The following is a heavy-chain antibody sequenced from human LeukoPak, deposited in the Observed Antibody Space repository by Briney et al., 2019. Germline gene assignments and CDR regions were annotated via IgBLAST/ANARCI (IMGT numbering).Heavy chain of an antibody. J-gene: IGHJ5*02. D-gene: IGHD6-19*01. V-gene: IGHV3-23*01. CDR1: GFTFSNYA. CDR2: ISGSGGST. CDR3: AKTGAVAPLNWFDP. Sequence: GSLRLSCAASGFTFSNYAMSWVRQAPGKGLEWVSTISGSGGSTYYADSVKGRFTISRDTSKNTLYLQMNSLRAEDTAVYYCAKTGAVAPLNWFDPWGQGTLVTVSS.